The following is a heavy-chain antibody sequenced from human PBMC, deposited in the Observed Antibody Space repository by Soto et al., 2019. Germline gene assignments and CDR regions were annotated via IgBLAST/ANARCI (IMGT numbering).Heavy chain of an antibody. V-gene: IGHV3-23*01. D-gene: IGHD1-1*01. CDR1: GFTFSSYA. CDR2: ISGSGGST. CDR3: AKGSVEQPSNEYFQH. J-gene: IGHJ1*01. Sequence: GGSLRLSCAASGFTFSSYAMSWVRQAPGKGLEWVSAISGSGGSTYYADSVKGRFTISRDNSKNTLYLQMNSLRAEDTVVYYCAKGSVEQPSNEYFQHWGQGTLVTVSS.